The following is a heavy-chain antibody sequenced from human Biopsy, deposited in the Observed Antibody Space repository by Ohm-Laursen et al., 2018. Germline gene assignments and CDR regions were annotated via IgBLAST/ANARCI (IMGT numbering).Heavy chain of an antibody. CDR2: VIPISNTA. D-gene: IGHD4-17*01. Sequence: GSSVKVSCKASGGSFSDYGLSWVRQAPGLGLERMGRVIPISNTANYAQNFQDRLTITADRSTNTAYMELNSLRSEDTAVYFCATLTEDYGASPDSWGQGTLVVVSS. CDR1: GGSFSDYG. J-gene: IGHJ4*02. CDR3: ATLTEDYGASPDS. V-gene: IGHV1-69*06.